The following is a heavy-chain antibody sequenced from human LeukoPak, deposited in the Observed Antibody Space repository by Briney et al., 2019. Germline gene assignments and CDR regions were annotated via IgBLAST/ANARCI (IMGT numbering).Heavy chain of an antibody. V-gene: IGHV4-61*08. Sequence: SDTLSLTCTVSGGSVSSGGFYWSWGRRPRGEGLEWIGCIDYSGSTNYNPSLKSRVTISVDTSKNQFSLKLSSVTATDTAVYYCARQIYSGGWYFFDYWGQGTLVTVSS. J-gene: IGHJ4*02. D-gene: IGHD6-19*01. CDR3: ARQIYSGGWYFFDY. CDR2: IDYSGST. CDR1: GGSVSSGGFY.